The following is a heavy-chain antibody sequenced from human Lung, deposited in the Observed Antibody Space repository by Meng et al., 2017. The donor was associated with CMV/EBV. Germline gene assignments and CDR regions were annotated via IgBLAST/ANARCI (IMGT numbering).Heavy chain of an antibody. CDR3: ARDAGTIAVSGIGDY. V-gene: IGHV1-18*01. Sequence: ASVKVSXKASGYIFTKYGVNWMRQAPGQGPEWMGWISAYNGDTMYAPKVQGRVTMTTDTSTSTVYMELRGLRSDHTAVYYCARDAGTIAVSGIGDYWGQGRXVIGAS. J-gene: IGHJ4*02. CDR2: ISAYNGDT. D-gene: IGHD6-19*01. CDR1: GYIFTKYG.